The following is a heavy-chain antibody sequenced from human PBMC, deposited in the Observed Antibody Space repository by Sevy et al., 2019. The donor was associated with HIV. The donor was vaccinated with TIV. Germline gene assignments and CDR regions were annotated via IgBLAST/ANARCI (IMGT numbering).Heavy chain of an antibody. D-gene: IGHD1-26*01. CDR2: IYYNGHI. J-gene: IGHJ4*02. CDR1: GGSITSLY. Sequence: SETLSLTCTVSGGSITSLYWNWIRQPPGKGLEWIATIYYNGHINYNPSPKRRVILSLDTSKNQFSLRLSSVTAADTAMYYCAGENAWGRGYSWGQGTLVTVSS. CDR3: AGENAWGRGYS. V-gene: IGHV4-59*08.